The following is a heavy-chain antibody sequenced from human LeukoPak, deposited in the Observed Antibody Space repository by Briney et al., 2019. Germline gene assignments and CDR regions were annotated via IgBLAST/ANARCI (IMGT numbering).Heavy chain of an antibody. D-gene: IGHD6-6*01. CDR1: GFTFSSYA. V-gene: IGHV3-30*04. CDR3: ARGRYSSSHYYYYYMDV. Sequence: GGSLRLSCAASGFTFSSYAMHWVRQAPGKGLEWVAVISYDGSNKYYADSVKGRFTISRDNSKNTLYLQMNSLRAEDTAVYYCARGRYSSSHYYYYYMDVWGKGTTVTVSS. J-gene: IGHJ6*03. CDR2: ISYDGSNK.